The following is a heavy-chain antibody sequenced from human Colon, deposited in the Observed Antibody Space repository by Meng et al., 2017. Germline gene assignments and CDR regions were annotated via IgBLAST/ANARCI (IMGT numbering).Heavy chain of an antibody. Sequence: QVQLVQSGSAVRKPAAPVKVTCKASGYTFTSSDINWVRQATGRGLEWLGWMNPNNGNTGSAQKFQGRVSMTRDTSIGTAYMELSGLTSEDTAVYYCARTAMLDSWGQGTLVTVSS. CDR2: MNPNNGNT. J-gene: IGHJ5*01. CDR3: ARTAMLDS. D-gene: IGHD2-2*01. CDR1: GYTFTSSD. V-gene: IGHV1-8*01.